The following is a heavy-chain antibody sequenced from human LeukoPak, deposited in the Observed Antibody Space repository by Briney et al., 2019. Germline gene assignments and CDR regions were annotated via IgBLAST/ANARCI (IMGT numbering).Heavy chain of an antibody. CDR1: GGSISSYY. CDR3: ARRRIGRDYYYYMDV. D-gene: IGHD2/OR15-2a*01. J-gene: IGHJ6*03. V-gene: IGHV4-4*09. Sequence: SETLSLTCTVSGGSISSYYWSWIRQPPGKGLEWIGYIYTSGSTNYNPSLKSRVTISVDTSKNQFSLKLSSVTAADTAVYYCARRRIGRDYYYYMDVWGKGTTVTVSS. CDR2: IYTSGST.